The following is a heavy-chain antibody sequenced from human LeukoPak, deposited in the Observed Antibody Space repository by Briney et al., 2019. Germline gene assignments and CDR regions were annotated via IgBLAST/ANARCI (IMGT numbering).Heavy chain of an antibody. CDR3: AKTRPLDSSSWSHGDY. CDR2: ISGSGDST. V-gene: IGHV3-23*01. CDR1: GFTFSSYA. D-gene: IGHD6-13*01. J-gene: IGHJ4*02. Sequence: GESLRLSCAASGFTFSSYAMSWVRQAPGKGLEWVSAISGSGDSTYNGDSVKGRFTISRDNSKNTLYLQMNSLRAEDTAVYYCAKTRPLDSSSWSHGDYWGQGTLVTVSS.